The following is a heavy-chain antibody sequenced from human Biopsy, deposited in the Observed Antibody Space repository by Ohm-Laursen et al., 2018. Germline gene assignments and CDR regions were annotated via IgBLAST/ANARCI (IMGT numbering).Heavy chain of an antibody. J-gene: IGHJ4*01. CDR1: RVTFSSYA. CDR3: ASHVTYNFNGGLDY. D-gene: IGHD1-14*01. CDR2: IIPMFGTT. V-gene: IGHV1-69*06. Sequence: SSVKVSCKSSRVTFSSYAVSWVRQAPGQGLEWMGGIIPMFGTTNYAQKFQGRLSITADKSTTAAYLELSGLRSGDTAVYYCASHVTYNFNGGLDYWGHGTLVTVSS.